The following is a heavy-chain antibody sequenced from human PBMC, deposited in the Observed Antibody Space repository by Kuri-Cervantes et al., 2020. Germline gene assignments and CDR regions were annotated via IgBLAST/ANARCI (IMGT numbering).Heavy chain of an antibody. J-gene: IGHJ4*02. Sequence: GESLKISCAASGFTFSDYYMSWIRQAPGKGLEWVSYLSNSGNTIYYADSVKGRFTIPRDTAKTSLYLQMNSLRAEDTAVYYCARRGSGWSFDYWGQGTLVTVSS. CDR1: GFTFSDYY. CDR3: ARRGSGWSFDY. CDR2: LSNSGNTI. D-gene: IGHD6-19*01. V-gene: IGHV3-11*01.